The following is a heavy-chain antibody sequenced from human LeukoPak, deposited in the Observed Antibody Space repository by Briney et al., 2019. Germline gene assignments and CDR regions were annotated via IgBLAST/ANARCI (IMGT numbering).Heavy chain of an antibody. CDR3: ARVGYGSGWYFDH. V-gene: IGHV3-7*01. CDR2: IKHDGSDK. D-gene: IGHD6-19*01. J-gene: IGHJ4*02. CDR1: GFTFCKYW. Sequence: PGGVPRPSCAAPGFTFCKYWMSWVRPAPGEGVGGVANIKHDGSDKYYVDSVKGRFTISRDNAKNSLYLQMNSLRAEDTAVYYCARVGYGSGWYFDHWGQGTLLTVSS.